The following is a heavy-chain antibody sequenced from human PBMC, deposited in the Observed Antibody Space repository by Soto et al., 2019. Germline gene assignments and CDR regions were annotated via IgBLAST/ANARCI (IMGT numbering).Heavy chain of an antibody. V-gene: IGHV2-26*01. Sequence: QVTLKESGPVLVKPTETLTLTCTVSGFSLSNARMGVSWIRQPPGKALEWLAHIFSNDEKSYSTSLKSRLPISKETSKSQVVRTKPNMDPVDTATTYCARIGDTAIGPGDSWGQGTLVTVSS. D-gene: IGHD5-18*01. CDR1: GFSLSNARMG. CDR2: IFSNDEK. J-gene: IGHJ4*02. CDR3: ARIGDTAIGPGDS.